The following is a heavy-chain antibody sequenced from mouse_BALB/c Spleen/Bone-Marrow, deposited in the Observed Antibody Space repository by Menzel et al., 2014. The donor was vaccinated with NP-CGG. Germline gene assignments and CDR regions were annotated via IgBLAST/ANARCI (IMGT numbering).Heavy chain of an antibody. Sequence: EVQLVESGGGLVKPGGSLRLSCAASGFTFSSYAMSWVRQTPEKRLEWVATITSGGNYTYYPDSVKGRITISRDNAKNTLYLQMSSLRSEDTAMYHCARRQIYDGYYYAMDYWGQGTSVTVSS. CDR1: GFTFSSYA. J-gene: IGHJ4*01. V-gene: IGHV5-9-3*01. D-gene: IGHD2-3*01. CDR3: ARRQIYDGYYYAMDY. CDR2: ITSGGNYT.